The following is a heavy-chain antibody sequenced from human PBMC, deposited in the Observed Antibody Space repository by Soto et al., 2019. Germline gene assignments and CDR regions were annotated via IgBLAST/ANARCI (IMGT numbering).Heavy chain of an antibody. D-gene: IGHD6-19*01. CDR1: GYNFNQYY. CDR3: ARGPDGSVVPRWDH. J-gene: IGHJ4*02. V-gene: IGHV1-46*02. Sequence: QVQLVQSGPEVRKPGASVRLSCATSGYNFNQYYIHWVRQAPGQGLEWMGIINLRGGTTEYAHKFRGRVTVTGDTSTRTVYMELSSLRSEDTAVYFCARGPDGSVVPRWDHWGQGTLITVSS. CDR2: INLRGGTT.